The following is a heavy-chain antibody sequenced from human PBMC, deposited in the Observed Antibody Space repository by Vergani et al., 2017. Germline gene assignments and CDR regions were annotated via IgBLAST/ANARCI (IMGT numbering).Heavy chain of an antibody. CDR1: VGTFSSYA. J-gene: IGHJ3*02. D-gene: IGHD2-2*01. CDR2: IIPIFGTA. Sequence: QVKLVQSGAEVKKPGSSVKVSCKASVGTFSSYAISWVRQAPGQGLEWMGRIIPIFGTANYAQKFQGRVTITADESTSTAYMELSSLRSEDTAVYYCARVGYCSSTSCPDAFDIWGQGTMVTVSS. CDR3: ARVGYCSSTSCPDAFDI. V-gene: IGHV1-69*13.